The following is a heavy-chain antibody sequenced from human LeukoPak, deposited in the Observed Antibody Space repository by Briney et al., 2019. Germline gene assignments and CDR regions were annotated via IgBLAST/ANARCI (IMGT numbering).Heavy chain of an antibody. CDR2: IYYSGST. V-gene: IGHV4-39*01. D-gene: IGHD6-6*01. J-gene: IGHJ4*02. CDR1: GGSISSSSYY. Sequence: SETLSLTCTVSGGSISSSSYYWGWIRRPPGKGLEWIGSIYYSGSTYYNPSLKSRVTISVDTSKNQFSLKLSSVTAADTAVYYCASDGGSSSSGAAFDYWGQGTLVTVSS. CDR3: ASDGGSSSSGAAFDY.